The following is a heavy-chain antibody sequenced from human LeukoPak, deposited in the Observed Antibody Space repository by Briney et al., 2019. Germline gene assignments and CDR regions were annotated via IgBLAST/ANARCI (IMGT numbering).Heavy chain of an antibody. J-gene: IGHJ4*02. Sequence: KTSETLSLTCAVSGGSISSSNWWSWVRQPPGKGLEWIGEIYHSGSTNYNPSLKSRVTISVDKSKNQFSLKLSSVTAADTAVYYCARGEGIAAAGEGENREYFDYWGQGTLVTVSS. CDR2: IYHSGST. D-gene: IGHD6-13*01. CDR3: ARGEGIAAAGEGENREYFDY. CDR1: GGSISSSNW. V-gene: IGHV4-4*02.